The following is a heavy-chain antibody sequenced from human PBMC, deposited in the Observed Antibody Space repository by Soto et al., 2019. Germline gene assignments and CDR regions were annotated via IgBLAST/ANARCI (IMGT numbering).Heavy chain of an antibody. Sequence: SETLSLTCTVSGGSISSYYWSWIRQPPGKGLEWIGYIYYSGSTNYNPSLKSRVTISVDTSKNQFSLKLSSVTAADTAVYYCARHGSSAGAMDVWGQGTTVTVS. CDR1: GGSISSYY. CDR2: IYYSGST. D-gene: IGHD6-6*01. J-gene: IGHJ6*02. CDR3: ARHGSSAGAMDV. V-gene: IGHV4-59*01.